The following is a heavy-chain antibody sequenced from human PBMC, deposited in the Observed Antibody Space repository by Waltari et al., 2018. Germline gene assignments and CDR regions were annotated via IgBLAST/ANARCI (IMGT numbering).Heavy chain of an antibody. CDR1: GGSFSGYH. CDR2: SNHPGVT. D-gene: IGHD4-17*01. Sequence: QVLLKEWGAGTLKPSETLSLTCAVYGGSFSGYHWTWIRQSPGKGLEGLGESNHPGVTNYKASLKGRITILKDTSKNQFSLRLSSVTAADSAVYYCARGGVPDAYGDGSDYRNWFDPWGQGILVTVSS. J-gene: IGHJ5*02. CDR3: ARGGVPDAYGDGSDYRNWFDP. V-gene: IGHV4-34*01.